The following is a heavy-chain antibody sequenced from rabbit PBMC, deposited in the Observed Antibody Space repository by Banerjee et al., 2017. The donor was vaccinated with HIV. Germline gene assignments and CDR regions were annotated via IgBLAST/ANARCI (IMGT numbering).Heavy chain of an antibody. CDR3: ARDLGAGYGGYGDAAL. CDR2: IDPGSDGNT. V-gene: IGHV1S45*01. J-gene: IGHJ6*01. D-gene: IGHD6-1*01. CDR1: GFSFSSYYA. Sequence: QEQLKETGGGLVQPGGSLTLTCKASGFSFSSYYACWVRQAPGKGLEWIACIDPGSDGNTYYASWAKGRFTISKTSSTTVTLQMTSLTAADTATYFCARDLGAGYGGYGDAALWGPGTLVTVS.